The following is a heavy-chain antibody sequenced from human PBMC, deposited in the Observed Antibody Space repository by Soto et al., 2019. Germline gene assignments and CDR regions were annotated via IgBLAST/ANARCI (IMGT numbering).Heavy chain of an antibody. J-gene: IGHJ4*02. V-gene: IGHV4-4*02. Sequence: PSETLSLTCAVSGASITSSNWWSWVRQPPGKGLEWIGEMYASGSTSYNPSLKSRLTISVDKSKNQLSLNLDSVTAADTALYYCASETVAGRDYWGQGTLVTVSS. D-gene: IGHD6-19*01. CDR3: ASETVAGRDY. CDR1: GASITSSNW. CDR2: MYASGST.